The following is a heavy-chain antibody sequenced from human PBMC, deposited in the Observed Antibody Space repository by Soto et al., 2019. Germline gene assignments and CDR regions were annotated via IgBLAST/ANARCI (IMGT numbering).Heavy chain of an antibody. CDR2: INPNSGGT. CDR3: ARGRGSSWYYYYMDV. V-gene: IGHV1-2*04. CDR1: GYTFTGYY. Sequence: QVPLVQSGAEVKKPGASVKVSCKASGYTFTGYYMHWVRQAPGQGLEWMGWINPNSGGTNYAQKFQGWVTMTRDTSISTAYMELSRLRSDDTAVYYCARGRGSSWYYYYMDVWGKGTTVTVSS. D-gene: IGHD6-13*01. J-gene: IGHJ6*03.